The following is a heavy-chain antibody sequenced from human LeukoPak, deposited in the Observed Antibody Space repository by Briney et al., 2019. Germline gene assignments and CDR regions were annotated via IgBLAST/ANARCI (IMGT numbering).Heavy chain of an antibody. D-gene: IGHD4-23*01. CDR2: ISSSSSYI. CDR3: ARDQSPDYGGNSNDAFDI. J-gene: IGHJ3*02. V-gene: IGHV3-21*01. CDR1: GFTFSRYW. Sequence: GGSLRLSCAASGFTFSRYWMHWVRQAPGKGLEWVSSISSSSSYIYYADSVKGRFTISRDNAKNSLYLQMNSLRAEDTAVYYCARDQSPDYGGNSNDAFDIWGQGTMVTVSS.